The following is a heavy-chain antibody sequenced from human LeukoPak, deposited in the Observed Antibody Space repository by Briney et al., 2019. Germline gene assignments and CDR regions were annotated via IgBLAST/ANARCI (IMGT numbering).Heavy chain of an antibody. CDR1: GFTFSSYA. D-gene: IGHD3-3*01. CDR3: AKLVWSQYYYYYGMDV. J-gene: IGHJ6*02. CDR2: ISGSGGST. Sequence: GGSLRLSCAASGFTFSSYAMSWVRQAPGKGLEWVSAISGSGGSTYYAEGVKGRFTISRDNSKNTLYLQMNSLRAEDTAVYYCAKLVWSQYYYYYGMDVWGQGTTVTVSS. V-gene: IGHV3-23*01.